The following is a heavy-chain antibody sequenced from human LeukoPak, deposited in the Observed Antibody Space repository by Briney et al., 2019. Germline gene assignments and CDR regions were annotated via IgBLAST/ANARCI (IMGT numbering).Heavy chain of an antibody. CDR3: ARAGGYSWEDGMDV. J-gene: IGHJ6*02. V-gene: IGHV1-46*01. CDR2: VNPSGGST. D-gene: IGHD5-18*01. CDR1: GYTFTSYY. Sequence: ASVKVSCKASGYTFTSYYLHWVRQAPGQGLEWMGMVNPSGGSTSYAQKFQGRVTMTRDTSTSTVYMELSSPRSEDTALYYCARAGGYSWEDGMDVWGQGTTVTVSS.